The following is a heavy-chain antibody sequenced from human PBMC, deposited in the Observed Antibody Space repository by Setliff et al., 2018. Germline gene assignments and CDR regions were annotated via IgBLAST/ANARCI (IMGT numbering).Heavy chain of an antibody. Sequence: ESLKISCAASGFTFYNYWMHWVRQAPGKGLVWVSRIKSDGTSISYADSVKGRFTISRDNSKNTLYLQMNSLRPEDTAVYYCARVYSGSGCYAGLESWGQGTPVTVSS. CDR1: GFTFYNYW. CDR2: IKSDGTSI. D-gene: IGHD2-15*01. CDR3: ARVYSGSGCYAGLES. V-gene: IGHV3-74*01. J-gene: IGHJ4*02.